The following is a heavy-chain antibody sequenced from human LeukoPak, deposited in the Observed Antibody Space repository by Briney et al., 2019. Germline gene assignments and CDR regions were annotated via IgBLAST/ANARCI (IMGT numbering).Heavy chain of an antibody. CDR1: GFTFSNAW. CDR3: TTSTAFR. J-gene: IGHJ4*02. V-gene: IGHV3-15*01. Sequence: PGGSLRLSCAASGFTFSNAWMSWVRQAPGKGLEWVGRIKSQTDGGTTDYAAPVKGRFTILRDDSKNALYLQMNSLKTEDTAVYYCTTSTAFRWGQGTLVTVSS. CDR2: IKSQTDGGTT. D-gene: IGHD2-21*02.